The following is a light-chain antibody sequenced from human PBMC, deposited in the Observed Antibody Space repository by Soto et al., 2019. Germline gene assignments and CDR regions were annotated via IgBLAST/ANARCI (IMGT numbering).Light chain of an antibody. J-gene: IGKJ1*01. CDR2: DAS. CDR3: QQRSNLRT. V-gene: IGKV3-11*01. Sequence: EIVLTQSPATLSLSPGERATLSCRASQSVSSYLAWYQQKPGQAPRLLIYDASNRATGIPARFSGSGSGTDFTLTISRLESGDFAVYYCQQRSNLRTFGHGTKVEIK. CDR1: QSVSSY.